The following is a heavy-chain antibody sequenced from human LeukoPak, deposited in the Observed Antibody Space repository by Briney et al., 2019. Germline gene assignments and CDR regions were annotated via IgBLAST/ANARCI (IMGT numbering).Heavy chain of an antibody. CDR2: ISGSGTNT. V-gene: IGHV3-23*01. CDR3: ARDANAAGNYYMVV. D-gene: IGHD1-1*01. Sequence: PGGSLRLSCAASGFTFSSYWMSWVRQAPGKGLEWVSTISGSGTNTYYADSLKGRFAISRDDSKNTVFLQMNSLRADDTALYYCARDANAAGNYYMVVWGKGTMVTVSS. J-gene: IGHJ6*03. CDR1: GFTFSSYW.